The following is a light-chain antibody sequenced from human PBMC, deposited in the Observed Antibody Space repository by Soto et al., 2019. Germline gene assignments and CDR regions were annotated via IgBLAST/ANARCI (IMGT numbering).Light chain of an antibody. J-gene: IGLJ1*01. CDR2: DVN. CDR3: SSYTSSAPFYV. V-gene: IGLV2-14*03. CDR1: STDVDGYDY. Sequence: QPVLTQPASVSGSPGQSITISCTGASTDVDGYDYVSWYQQHPGQAPKLMIYDVNNRPSGVSYRFSGSKSGDTASLTIPGLQAEDDADYYCSSYTSSAPFYVFGTGTKLTVL.